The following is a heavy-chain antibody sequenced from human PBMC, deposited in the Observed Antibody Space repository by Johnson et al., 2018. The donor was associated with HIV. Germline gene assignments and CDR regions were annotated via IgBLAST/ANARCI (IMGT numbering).Heavy chain of an antibody. J-gene: IGHJ3*02. CDR1: GFTFSSYG. D-gene: IGHD1-26*01. V-gene: IGHV3-30*02. Sequence: QVQLVESGGGLVQPGGSLRLSCAASGFTFSSYGMHWVRQAPGKGLEWVAFIRYDGSNKYYADSVKGRFTISRDNSKNTLYLQMNSLRAEDTAVYYCVSREWELHAFDIWGQGTMVTVSS. CDR2: IRYDGSNK. CDR3: VSREWELHAFDI.